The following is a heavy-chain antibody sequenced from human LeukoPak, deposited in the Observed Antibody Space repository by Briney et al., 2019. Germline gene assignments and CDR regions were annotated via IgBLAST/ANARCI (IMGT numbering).Heavy chain of an antibody. CDR2: IVVGSGNT. CDR3: AAGYCSGGSCYPYYYYGMDV. CDR1: GFTFTSSA. Sequence: SVKVSCKASGFTFTSSAVQWVRQARGQRLEWIGWIVVGSGNTNYAQKFQERVTITRDMSTSTAYMELSNLRSEDTAVYYCAAGYCSGGSCYPYYYYGMDVWGQGTTVTVSS. D-gene: IGHD2-15*01. V-gene: IGHV1-58*01. J-gene: IGHJ6*02.